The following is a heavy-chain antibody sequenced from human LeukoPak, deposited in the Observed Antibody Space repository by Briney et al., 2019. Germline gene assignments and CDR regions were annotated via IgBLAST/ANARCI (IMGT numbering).Heavy chain of an antibody. Sequence: GGSLRLSCAASGFTFSSYAMSWVRQAPGKGLEWVSVISGRGGSTYYADSVKGRFTISRDNSKNTLYLQMSSLRAEDTAVYYCARHYYASQSPFDCWGQGTLVTVSS. CDR2: ISGRGGST. V-gene: IGHV3-23*01. CDR3: ARHYYASQSPFDC. CDR1: GFTFSSYA. J-gene: IGHJ4*02. D-gene: IGHD3-10*01.